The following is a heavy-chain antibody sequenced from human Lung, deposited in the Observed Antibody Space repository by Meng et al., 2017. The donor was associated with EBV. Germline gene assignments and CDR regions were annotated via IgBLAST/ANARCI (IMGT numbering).Heavy chain of an antibody. V-gene: IGHV4-4*02. CDR2: IYHSGRN. CDR1: GGSISSVYW. Sequence: QVQLQESCPGLVKPSATLSLTCAVSGGSISSVYWWTWDRQSPGKGLEWIGEIYHSGRNNYNPSLKSRVTISVDKSKNQFSLKLTSVTAADTAVYYCARGGYYSFDYWGQGTLVTVSS. J-gene: IGHJ4*02. D-gene: IGHD5-18*01. CDR3: ARGGYYSFDY.